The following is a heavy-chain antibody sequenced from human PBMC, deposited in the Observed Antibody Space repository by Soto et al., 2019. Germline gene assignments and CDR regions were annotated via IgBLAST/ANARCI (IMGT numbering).Heavy chain of an antibody. J-gene: IGHJ4*02. CDR1: GFTFSSYG. CDR2: INSAGST. Sequence: PGGSLRLSCAASGFTFSSYGMGWVRQAPGKGLEWVSSINSAGSTYYADSVKGRFTISRDNSKNTLYVQMNSLRAEDTAVYYCAKGGVNIPLDYWGQGTLVTVSS. V-gene: IGHV3-23*01. D-gene: IGHD3-16*01. CDR3: AKGGVNIPLDY.